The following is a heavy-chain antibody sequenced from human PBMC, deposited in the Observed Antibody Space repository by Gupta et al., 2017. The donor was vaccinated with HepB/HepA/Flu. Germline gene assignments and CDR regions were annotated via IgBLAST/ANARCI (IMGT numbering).Heavy chain of an antibody. CDR3: AKGGKNSSSWYFYYYYGMDV. V-gene: IGHV3-23*01. CDR2: ISGSGGST. CDR1: GFTFSSYA. J-gene: IGHJ6*02. D-gene: IGHD6-13*01. Sequence: EVQLLESGGGLVQPGGSLRLSCEASGFTFSSYAMSWVRQAPGQGLEWVSAISGSGGSTYYADSVKGRFTISRDNSKNTLYLQMNSLRAEDTAVYYCAKGGKNSSSWYFYYYYGMDVWGQGTTVTVSS.